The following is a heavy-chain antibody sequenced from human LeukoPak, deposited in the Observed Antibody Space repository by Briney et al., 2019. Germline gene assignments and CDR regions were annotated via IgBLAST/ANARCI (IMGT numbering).Heavy chain of an antibody. D-gene: IGHD3-10*01. Sequence: PSETLSLTCAVYGGSFSGYHWSWIRQPPGKGLEWIGQINHSGSTNYNPSLKSRVTISVDTSKNQFSLKLSSVTAADTAVYYCARDSYYYGSGSYYIDYWGQGTLVTVSS. CDR2: INHSGST. V-gene: IGHV4-34*01. J-gene: IGHJ4*02. CDR3: ARDSYYYGSGSYYIDY. CDR1: GGSFSGYH.